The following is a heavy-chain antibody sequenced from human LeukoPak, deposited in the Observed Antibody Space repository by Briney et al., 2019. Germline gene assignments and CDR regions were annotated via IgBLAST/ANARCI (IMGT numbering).Heavy chain of an antibody. CDR1: GGTFSSYA. J-gene: IGHJ3*02. Sequence: SVKVSCKASGGTFSSYAISWVRQAPGQGLEWMGGIIPIFGTANYAQKFQGRVTITADESTSTAYMELSSLRSEDTAVYYCAGPPNWGVHAFDIWGQGTMVTVSS. CDR2: IIPIFGTA. CDR3: AGPPNWGVHAFDI. V-gene: IGHV1-69*01. D-gene: IGHD7-27*01.